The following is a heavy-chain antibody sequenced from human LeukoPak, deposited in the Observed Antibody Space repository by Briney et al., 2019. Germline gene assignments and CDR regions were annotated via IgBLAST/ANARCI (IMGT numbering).Heavy chain of an antibody. CDR1: GYTFTGYY. CDR2: INPNSGGT. J-gene: IGHJ4*02. Sequence: GASVKVSCKASGYTFTGYYMHWVRQAPGQGLEWMGWINPNSGGTNYAQKFQGRVTMTRDTSISTAYMELSRLRSDDTAVYYCARDSATSSGWYKLEVIFDYWGQGTLVTVSS. D-gene: IGHD6-19*01. V-gene: IGHV1-2*02. CDR3: ARDSATSSGWYKLEVIFDY.